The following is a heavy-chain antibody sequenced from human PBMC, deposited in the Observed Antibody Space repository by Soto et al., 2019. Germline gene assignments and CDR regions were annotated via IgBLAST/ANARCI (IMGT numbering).Heavy chain of an antibody. CDR1: GGTFSSYA. CDR2: IIPIFGTA. D-gene: IGHD3-10*02. Sequence: GASVKVSCKASGGTFSSYAISWVRQAPGQGLEWMGGIIPIFGTANYAQKFQARVTITADESTSTAYMELSSLRSEHTAVYCGGGALVTMLGWGMDVWRQGSTVAV. J-gene: IGHJ6*02. CDR3: GGALVTMLGWGMDV. V-gene: IGHV1-69*13.